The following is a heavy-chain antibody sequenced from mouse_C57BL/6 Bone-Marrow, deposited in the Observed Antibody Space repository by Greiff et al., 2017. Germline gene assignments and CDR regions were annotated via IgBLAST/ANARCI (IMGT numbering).Heavy chain of an antibody. CDR3: ARPYYSNYWYFDV. V-gene: IGHV1-55*01. CDR1: GYTFTSYW. CDR2: IYPGSGST. J-gene: IGHJ1*03. D-gene: IGHD2-5*01. Sequence: QVQLQQPGAELVKPGASVTMSCKASGYTFTSYWITWVKQRPGQGLEWIGDIYPGSGSTNYNEKFKSKATLTVDTASSTAYMQLSSLTSEDSAVYYCARPYYSNYWYFDVWGTGTTVTVSS.